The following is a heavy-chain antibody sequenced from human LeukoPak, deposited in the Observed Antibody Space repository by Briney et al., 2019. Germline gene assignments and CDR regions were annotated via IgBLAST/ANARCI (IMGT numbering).Heavy chain of an antibody. CDR1: GFTFSSYS. Sequence: GGSLRLSCAASGFTFSSYSMNWVRQAPGKGLXXXXFIRSSSSYIYYADSVKGRFTISRDNAKNSLYLQMNSLRAEDTAVYYCARPGIAVAGEFFDYWGQGTLVTVSS. CDR3: ARPGIAVAGEFFDY. V-gene: IGHV3-21*01. J-gene: IGHJ4*02. D-gene: IGHD6-19*01. CDR2: IRSSSSYI.